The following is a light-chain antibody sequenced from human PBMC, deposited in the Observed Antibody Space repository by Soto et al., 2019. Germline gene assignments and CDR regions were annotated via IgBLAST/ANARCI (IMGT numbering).Light chain of an antibody. V-gene: IGKV1-12*01. CDR2: AAS. CDR1: QGIDTY. J-gene: IGKJ4*01. CDR3: QQAKGFPLT. Sequence: DIQMTQSPSSVSASVGDRVTITCRASQGIDTYLAWYQQKPGKAPKLLIYAASNLQNGVPSRFSGSGSGTDFTLTTSSLQPEDFATYYCQQAKGFPLTFGGGTKVESK.